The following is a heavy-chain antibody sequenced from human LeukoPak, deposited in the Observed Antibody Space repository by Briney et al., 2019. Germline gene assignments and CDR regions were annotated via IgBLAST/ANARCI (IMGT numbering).Heavy chain of an antibody. V-gene: IGHV3-74*01. CDR3: ARADSAYCGGDCKTGLDY. CDR1: GFTFSSYW. J-gene: IGHJ4*02. CDR2: INSDGSST. Sequence: GSLRLSCAASGFTFSSYWMHWVRQAPGKGLVWVSRINSDGSSTSYADSVKGRFTISRDNAKNTLYLQMNSLRAEDTAVYYCARADSAYCGGDCKTGLDYWGQGTLVTVSS. D-gene: IGHD2-21*02.